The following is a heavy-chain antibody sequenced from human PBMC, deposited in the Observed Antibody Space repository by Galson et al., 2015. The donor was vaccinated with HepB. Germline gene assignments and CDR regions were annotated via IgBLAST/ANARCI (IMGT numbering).Heavy chain of an antibody. J-gene: IGHJ4*02. Sequence: SLRLSCAASGFTVSGNYMSWVRQAPGKGLECVPIIYRGGTTYYADSVRGRFTISRNNSKNTLFLQMNSLRAEDTAIYYCARFSLAAAGFDYWGQGNLVTVSS. D-gene: IGHD6-25*01. CDR3: ARFSLAAAGFDY. V-gene: IGHV3-53*01. CDR1: GFTVSGNY. CDR2: IYRGGTT.